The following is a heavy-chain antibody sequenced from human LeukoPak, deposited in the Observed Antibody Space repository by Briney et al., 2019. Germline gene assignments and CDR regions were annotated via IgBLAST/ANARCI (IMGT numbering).Heavy chain of an antibody. Sequence: ASVKVSCKASGYTFTSYYMHWVRQAPGQGLEWMGIINPSGGSTSYAQKFQGRVTMTRDTSTSTVYMELSGLRSEDTAVYYCARGFGCSSTSCYTEIYYYYGMDVWGQGTTVTVSS. V-gene: IGHV1-46*01. CDR2: INPSGGST. CDR3: ARGFGCSSTSCYTEIYYYYGMDV. D-gene: IGHD2-2*02. CDR1: GYTFTSYY. J-gene: IGHJ6*02.